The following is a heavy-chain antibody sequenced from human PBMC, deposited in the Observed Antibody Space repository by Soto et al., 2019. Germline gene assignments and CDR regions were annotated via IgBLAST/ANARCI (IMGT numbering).Heavy chain of an antibody. V-gene: IGHV4-31*03. CDR1: GGSLTSGGYY. D-gene: IGHD3-10*01. J-gene: IGHJ4*02. CDR2: IIYNGDT. Sequence: PSDTLSLTCSVSGGSLTSGGYYWSGGRQQQGEDLRWVGSIIYNGDTYYNPSLMSRTSIPLATPKNRFSLMLSSVTAADAAVYFCARGAPRGRGVPTYFHLWGPGTLVTVSP. CDR3: ARGAPRGRGVPTYFHL.